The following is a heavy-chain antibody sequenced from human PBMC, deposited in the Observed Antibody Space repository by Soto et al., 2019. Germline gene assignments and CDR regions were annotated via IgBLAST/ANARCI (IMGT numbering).Heavy chain of an antibody. J-gene: IGHJ4*02. V-gene: IGHV4-34*01. CDR3: ARGQYCSGGSCYSFDY. Sequence: PSETLSLTCAVYGGSFSGYYWSWIRQPPGKGLEWIGEINHSGSTNYNPSLKSRVTISVDTSKNQFSLKLSSVTAADTAVYYCARGQYCSGGSCYSFDYWGQGTLVTVSS. CDR2: INHSGST. D-gene: IGHD2-15*01. CDR1: GGSFSGYY.